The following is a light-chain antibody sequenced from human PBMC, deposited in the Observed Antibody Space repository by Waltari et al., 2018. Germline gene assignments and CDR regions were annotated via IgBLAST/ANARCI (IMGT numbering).Light chain of an antibody. J-gene: IGLJ1*01. Sequence: QSVLTQPPSASRTPGQRVTISCSGSSSNTGSNSVTWYQQLPGTAPKILIYRNNERPSGVPDRFSGSKSGTSASLAISGLQSEDEADYYCASWDDSLNGFYVFGTGTNVAVL. CDR1: SSNTGSNS. CDR3: ASWDDSLNGFYV. CDR2: RNN. V-gene: IGLV1-44*01.